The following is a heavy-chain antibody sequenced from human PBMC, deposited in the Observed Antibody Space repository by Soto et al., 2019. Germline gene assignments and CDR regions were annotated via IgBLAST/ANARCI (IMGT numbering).Heavy chain of an antibody. Sequence: ASVKVSCKASGYTFTSYGISWVRQAPGQGLEWMGWISAYNGNTNYAQKLQGRVTMTTDTSTSTAYMELRSLRSGDTAVYYCARLIVGATSVDYWGQGTLVTVSS. J-gene: IGHJ4*02. V-gene: IGHV1-18*01. D-gene: IGHD1-26*01. CDR3: ARLIVGATSVDY. CDR2: ISAYNGNT. CDR1: GYTFTSYG.